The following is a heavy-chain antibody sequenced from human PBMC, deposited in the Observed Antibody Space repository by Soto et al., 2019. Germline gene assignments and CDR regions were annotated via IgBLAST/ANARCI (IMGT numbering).Heavy chain of an antibody. CDR1: GYPVTAYY. CDR2: INPATGAA. J-gene: IGHJ3*02. Sequence: QLHLVQSGAVVKKPGASVTVSCSASGYPVTAYYMHWVRQAPGRGLEWMGGINPATGAAKYTQTFQGRVPLTRDKSTSPVFLALSGLTSEDPAVFSCARGGGVGVAGSAAFDMWGQGTLVTVSS. CDR3: ARGGGVGVAGSAAFDM. V-gene: IGHV1-2*02. D-gene: IGHD3-3*01.